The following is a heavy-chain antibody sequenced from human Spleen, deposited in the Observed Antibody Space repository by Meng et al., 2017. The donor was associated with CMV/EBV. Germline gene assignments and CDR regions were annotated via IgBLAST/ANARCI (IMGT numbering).Heavy chain of an antibody. V-gene: IGHV3-7*01. D-gene: IGHD3-22*01. CDR1: GFTFNSYW. J-gene: IGHJ4*02. CDR2: IKQDGSEK. Sequence: GESLKISCAASGFTFNSYWMSWVRQAPGKGLEWVANIKQDGSEKYYVDSVKGRFTISRDNAKNSLYLQMNSLRAEDTAVYYCARTSSTYYYDSSGYYTPTFLDYWGQGTLVTVSS. CDR3: ARTSSTYYYDSSGYYTPTFLDY.